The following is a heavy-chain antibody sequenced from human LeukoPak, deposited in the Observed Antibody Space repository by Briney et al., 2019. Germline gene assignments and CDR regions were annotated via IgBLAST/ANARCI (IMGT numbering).Heavy chain of an antibody. V-gene: IGHV4-39*01. J-gene: IGHJ4*02. CDR1: GASIRSGPYY. CDR2: IHHNGKT. CDR3: ASLHYYDSSGSYYAYFDY. Sequence: PSETLSLTCTVSGASIRSGPYYWSWIRQPPGESLEWIGSIHHNGKTYYNPSLESRVTISVDTSKSQSSLHLSSLTAADTAMYYCASLHYYDSSGSYYAYFDYWGQGTLVTVSS. D-gene: IGHD3-22*01.